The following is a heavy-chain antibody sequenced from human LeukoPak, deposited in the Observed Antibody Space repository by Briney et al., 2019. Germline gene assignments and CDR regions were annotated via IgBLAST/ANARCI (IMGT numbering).Heavy chain of an antibody. D-gene: IGHD4-11*01. Sequence: GGSLRLSCAASGFIFSHYGMHWVRQAPGKGLEWVADIWSDGSNRFYAGSVKGRFTISRDNSRNTLFLQMNSLRAEDTAMYYCARDAQRGFDYSNSLEYWGHGTLVTVSS. J-gene: IGHJ4*01. CDR2: IWSDGSNR. CDR1: GFIFSHYG. CDR3: ARDAQRGFDYSNSLEY. V-gene: IGHV3-33*01.